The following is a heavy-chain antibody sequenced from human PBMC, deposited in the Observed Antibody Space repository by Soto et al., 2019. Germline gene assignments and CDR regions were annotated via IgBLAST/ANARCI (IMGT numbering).Heavy chain of an antibody. D-gene: IGHD6-19*01. Sequence: GGSLRLSCAASGFTFSSYAMHWVRQAPGKGLEWVAVISYDGSNKYYADSVKGRFTISRDNSKNTLYLQINSLRAEDTAVYYCARDSGAVAGYLGYWGQGTLVTVSS. J-gene: IGHJ4*02. CDR3: ARDSGAVAGYLGY. CDR2: ISYDGSNK. CDR1: GFTFSSYA. V-gene: IGHV3-30-3*01.